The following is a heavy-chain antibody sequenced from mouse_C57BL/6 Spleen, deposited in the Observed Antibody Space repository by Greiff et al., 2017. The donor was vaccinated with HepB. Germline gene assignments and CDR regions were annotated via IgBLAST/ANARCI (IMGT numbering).Heavy chain of an antibody. CDR2: IDPSDSYT. Sequence: QVQLQQPGAELVMPGASVKLSCKASGYTFTSYWMHWVKQRPGQGLEWIGEIDPSDSYTNYNQKFKGKSTLTVDKSSSTAYMQLSSLTSEDSAVYYCAITGSLDYWGQGTTLTVSS. CDR1: GYTFTSYW. J-gene: IGHJ2*01. CDR3: AITGSLDY. V-gene: IGHV1-69*01. D-gene: IGHD4-1*01.